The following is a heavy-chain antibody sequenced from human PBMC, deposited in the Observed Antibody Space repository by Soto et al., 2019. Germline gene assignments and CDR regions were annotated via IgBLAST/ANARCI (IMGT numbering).Heavy chain of an antibody. J-gene: IGHJ6*02. D-gene: IGHD3-16*01. CDR1: GGSIGSGGYS. CDR3: ARAPQGPAPRWGV. V-gene: IGHV4-30-2*01. Sequence: PSETLSLTCTVSGGSIGSGGYSWGWIRQTPGKGLEWIGYIHPTGKTYYNPSLKNRATLSIDTSQNQFSLQLTSVTAADTAVYYCARAPQGPAPRWGVWGHGTTVTVSS. CDR2: IHPTGKT.